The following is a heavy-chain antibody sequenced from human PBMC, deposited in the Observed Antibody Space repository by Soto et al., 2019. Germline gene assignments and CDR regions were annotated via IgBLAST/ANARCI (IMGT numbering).Heavy chain of an antibody. CDR1: GGTFSSYS. CDR3: ASESNGSIAVAGTFVY. Sequence: SVKVSCKASGGTFSSYSISWVRQAPGQGLEWMGGIIPIFGTANYAQKFQGRVTITADESTSTAYMELSSLRSEDTAVYYCASESNGSIAVAGTFVYWGQGTLVTVSS. D-gene: IGHD6-19*01. J-gene: IGHJ4*02. CDR2: IIPIFGTA. V-gene: IGHV1-69*13.